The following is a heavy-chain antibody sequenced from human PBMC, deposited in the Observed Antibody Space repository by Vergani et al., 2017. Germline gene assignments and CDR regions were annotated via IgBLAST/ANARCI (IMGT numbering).Heavy chain of an antibody. V-gene: IGHV4-4*03. D-gene: IGHD3-10*01. CDR2: ICHTEDT. Sequence: QVQLQESGLGLVKPPGTLSLTCAVSGDSISSNNCWTWVRQPPGKGLEWIGEICHTEDTKYSPSLKSRVTVSVDESRNLFSLRLNSVTAADTAVYYCARGKYYYGSGSYWYYYGMDVWGQGTTVTVSS. CDR3: ARGKYYYGSGSYWYYYGMDV. J-gene: IGHJ6*02. CDR1: GDSISSNNC.